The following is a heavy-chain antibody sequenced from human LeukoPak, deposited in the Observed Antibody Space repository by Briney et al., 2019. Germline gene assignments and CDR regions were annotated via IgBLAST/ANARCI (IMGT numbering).Heavy chain of an antibody. CDR2: ITSSSSYA. J-gene: IGHJ6*03. V-gene: IGHV3-21*01. D-gene: IGHD5-12*01. CDR3: ARDPYSGHYGNDYYYYMDV. CDR1: GFTFSTYN. Sequence: KTGGSLRLSCEASGFTFSTYNMNWVRQAPGKRLEWVSSITSSSSYAFYADSVKGRFTISRDNAKSSLYLQMNNLTAEDTAVYYCARDPYSGHYGNDYYYYMDVWGKGTTVTISS.